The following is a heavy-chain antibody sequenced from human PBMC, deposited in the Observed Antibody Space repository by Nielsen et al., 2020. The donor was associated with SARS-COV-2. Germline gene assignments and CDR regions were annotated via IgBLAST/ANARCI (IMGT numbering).Heavy chain of an antibody. Sequence: GESLKISCAASGFTFSSYEMNWVRQAPGKGLEWVAVISYDGSNKYYADSVKGRFTISRDNSKNTLYLQMNSLRAEDTAVYYCARGYDYWGQGTLVTVSS. J-gene: IGHJ4*02. V-gene: IGHV3-30-3*01. CDR3: ARGYDY. CDR1: GFTFSSYE. CDR2: ISYDGSNK.